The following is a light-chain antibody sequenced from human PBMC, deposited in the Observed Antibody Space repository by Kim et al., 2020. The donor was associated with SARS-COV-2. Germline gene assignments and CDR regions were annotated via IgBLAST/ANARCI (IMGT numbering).Light chain of an antibody. V-gene: IGLV2-11*01. CDR1: SSDLGTYNS. CDR3: CSYAGRYSVI. J-gene: IGLJ2*01. CDR2: GVT. Sequence: GPSGHISFTGTSSDLGTYNSVSWYQPHPGNAPKVMIYGVTKRPSGVPDRFSGSKSGNTASLTISGLQAEDEADYYCCSYAGRYSVIFGGGTQLTVL.